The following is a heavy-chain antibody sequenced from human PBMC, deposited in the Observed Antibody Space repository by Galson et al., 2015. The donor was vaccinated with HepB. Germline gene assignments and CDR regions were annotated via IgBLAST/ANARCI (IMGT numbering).Heavy chain of an antibody. V-gene: IGHV1-2*04. CDR1: GYTFTGYY. Sequence: SVKVSCKASGYTFTGYYMHWVRQAPGQGLEWMGWINPNSGGTNYAQKFQGWVTMTRDTSISTAYMELSRLRSDDTAVYYCARATLPSDIVVVPAAPGDVWGQGTTVTVSS. D-gene: IGHD2-2*01. CDR2: INPNSGGT. J-gene: IGHJ6*02. CDR3: ARATLPSDIVVVPAAPGDV.